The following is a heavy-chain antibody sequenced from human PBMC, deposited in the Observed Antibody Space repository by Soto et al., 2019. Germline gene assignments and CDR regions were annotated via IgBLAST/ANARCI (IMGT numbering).Heavy chain of an antibody. CDR2: IDPSDSYT. V-gene: IGHV5-10-1*01. CDR1: GYSFTSYW. D-gene: IGHD2-2*01. J-gene: IGHJ6*02. Sequence: PGESLKISCKGSGYSFTSYWISWVRQMPGKGLEWMGRIDPSDSYTNYSPSFQGHVTISADKSISTAYLQWSSLKASDTAMYYCATLRNCSSPSCSYYYYYGMDVWGQGTTVTVSS. CDR3: ATLRNCSSPSCSYYYYYGMDV.